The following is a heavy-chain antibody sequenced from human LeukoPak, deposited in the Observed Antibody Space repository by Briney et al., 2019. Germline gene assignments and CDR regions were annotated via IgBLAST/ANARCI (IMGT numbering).Heavy chain of an antibody. CDR1: GYSISSGHY. J-gene: IGHJ4*02. CDR3: ARFPLTTVTTGFDY. Sequence: SETLSLTCTVSGYSISSGHYWGWIRPPPGKGLEWIGSMYHSGSTYYNPPLKSRVTISEDTSKNQFSLKLRSVTAADTAVYYCARFPLTTVTTGFDYWGQGTLVTVSS. V-gene: IGHV4-38-2*02. CDR2: MYHSGST. D-gene: IGHD4-17*01.